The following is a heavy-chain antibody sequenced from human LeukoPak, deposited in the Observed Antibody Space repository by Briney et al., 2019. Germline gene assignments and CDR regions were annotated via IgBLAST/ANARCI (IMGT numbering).Heavy chain of an antibody. Sequence: SETLSLTCTVSGGSISSYYWNWIRQPPGKGLEWIGYIYYSGSTNYNPSLKSRVTISVDTSKNQFSLKLSSVTAADTAVYYCAREHFDTGAFDIWGQGTMVTVSS. CDR2: IYYSGST. J-gene: IGHJ3*02. D-gene: IGHD3-9*01. CDR3: AREHFDTGAFDI. V-gene: IGHV4-59*01. CDR1: GGSISSYY.